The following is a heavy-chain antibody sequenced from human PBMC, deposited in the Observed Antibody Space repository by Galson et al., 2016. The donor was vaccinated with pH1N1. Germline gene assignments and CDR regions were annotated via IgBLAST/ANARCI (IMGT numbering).Heavy chain of an antibody. D-gene: IGHD3-10*01. CDR3: ARVDYYGSGTYYKLVENGCFDP. Sequence: SLRLSCAASGFTFINYAMNWVRQAPGKGLEWVSTISGSVAATYYADPVKGRFIISRDNPRNALYLQMNSLRAEGTAVYHCARVDYYGSGTYYKLVENGCFDPWGQGTLVTVSS. CDR2: ISGSVAAT. V-gene: IGHV3-23*01. J-gene: IGHJ5*02. CDR1: GFTFINYA.